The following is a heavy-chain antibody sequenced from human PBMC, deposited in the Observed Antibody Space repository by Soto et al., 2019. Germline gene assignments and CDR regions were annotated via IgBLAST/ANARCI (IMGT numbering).Heavy chain of an antibody. CDR3: ARVKSGSYDWFDP. D-gene: IGHD1-26*01. CDR1: GFTFSYYW. Sequence: EVQLVESGGGLVQPGGSLRLSCAASGFTFSYYWMHWVRQAPGKGLVWVSRINPDGSATTYTDSVQGRFTISRDNARNPLYLQMNSLSAEDTAVHYCARVKSGSYDWFDPWGQGTLVTVSS. J-gene: IGHJ5*02. V-gene: IGHV3-74*03. CDR2: INPDGSAT.